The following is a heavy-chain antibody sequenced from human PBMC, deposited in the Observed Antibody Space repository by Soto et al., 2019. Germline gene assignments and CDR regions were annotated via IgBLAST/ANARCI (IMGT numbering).Heavy chain of an antibody. CDR1: GFTFSSYA. J-gene: IGHJ4*02. V-gene: IGHV3-23*01. CDR3: AKDSLGYTGRGDFDY. D-gene: IGHD5-12*01. Sequence: GSLRLSCAASGFTFSSYAMSWVRQAPGKGLEWVSAISGSGGSTYYADSVKGRLTISRDNSKNTLYLQMNSLRAEDTAVYYCAKDSLGYTGRGDFDYWGQGTLVTVSS. CDR2: ISGSGGST.